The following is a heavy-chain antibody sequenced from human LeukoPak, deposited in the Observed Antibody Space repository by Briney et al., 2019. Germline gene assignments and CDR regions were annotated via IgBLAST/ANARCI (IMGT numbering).Heavy chain of an antibody. Sequence: GGSLRLSCAASGFTFSSYAMHWVRQAPGKGLEWVAVISYDGSNKYYADSVKGRFTISRDNSKNTLYLQMNSLRAEDTAVYYCARETYSSGWYPLTCYFDYWGQGTLVTVSS. V-gene: IGHV3-30*04. CDR2: ISYDGSNK. CDR1: GFTFSSYA. CDR3: ARETYSSGWYPLTCYFDY. D-gene: IGHD6-19*01. J-gene: IGHJ4*02.